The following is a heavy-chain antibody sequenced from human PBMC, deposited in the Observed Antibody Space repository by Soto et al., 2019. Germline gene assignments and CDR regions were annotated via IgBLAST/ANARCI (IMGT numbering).Heavy chain of an antibody. Sequence: PGWSLRLSCAASGFTFSSYAMHWVRQAPGKGLEWVAVISYDGSNKYYADSVKGRFTISRDNSKNTLYLQMNSLRAEDTAVYYCFWVPPRGDASRGYWFAPWGQGTLVIVSS. CDR3: FWVPPRGDASRGYWFAP. CDR2: ISYDGSNK. V-gene: IGHV3-30-3*01. CDR1: GFTFSSYA. J-gene: IGHJ5*02. D-gene: IGHD3-22*01.